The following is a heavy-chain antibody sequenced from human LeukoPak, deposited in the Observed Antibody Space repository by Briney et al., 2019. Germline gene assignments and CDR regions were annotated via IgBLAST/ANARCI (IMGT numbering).Heavy chain of an antibody. D-gene: IGHD4-11*01. V-gene: IGHV3-15*01. CDR3: TTRNNNFNSHY. CDR1: GLTFNNAW. Sequence: PGGSLRLSCAASGLTFNNAWMNWVRQAPGKGLECVGRIKSRTDGGTTEYAAPVKGRFTISRDDSENTLYLQMNSLTTEDTAVYFCTTRNNNFNSHYWGQGTLVTVS. J-gene: IGHJ4*02. CDR2: IKSRTDGGTT.